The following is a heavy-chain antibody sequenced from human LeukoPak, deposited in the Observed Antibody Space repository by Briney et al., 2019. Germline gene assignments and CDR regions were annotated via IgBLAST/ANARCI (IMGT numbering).Heavy chain of an antibody. D-gene: IGHD1-7*01. V-gene: IGHV4-61*02. CDR3: ASGYNWNYILGH. CDR1: GGSITSGSYD. CDR2: IYTSGST. Sequence: PSETLSLTCTVSGGSITSGSYDWSWVRQPAGKGLEWIGRIYTSGSTDYNPSLKSRVTISVDTSKNQFSLKLTSVTAADTAVYYCASGYNWNYILGHWGQGTLVTVSS. J-gene: IGHJ4*02.